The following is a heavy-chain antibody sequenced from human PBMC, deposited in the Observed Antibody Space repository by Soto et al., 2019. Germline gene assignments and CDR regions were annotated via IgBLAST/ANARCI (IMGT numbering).Heavy chain of an antibody. Sequence: PGGSLRLSCAASGLTFSSYSMNWVRQAPGKGLEWVSSISSSSSYIYYADSVKGRFTISRDNAKNSLYLQMNSLRAEDTAVYYCASDAHDYYDSSGYYLPFDYWGQGTLVTVSS. CDR1: GLTFSSYS. CDR3: ASDAHDYYDSSGYYLPFDY. V-gene: IGHV3-21*01. D-gene: IGHD3-22*01. CDR2: ISSSSSYI. J-gene: IGHJ4*02.